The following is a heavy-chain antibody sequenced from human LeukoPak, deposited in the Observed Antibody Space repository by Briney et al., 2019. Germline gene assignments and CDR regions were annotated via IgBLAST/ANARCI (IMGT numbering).Heavy chain of an antibody. J-gene: IGHJ4*02. D-gene: IGHD5-12*01. CDR1: GYTFTGYY. CDR2: INPNSGDT. V-gene: IGHV1-2*02. CDR3: AKPFSGYDYRY. Sequence: ASVKVSCKASGYTFTGYYMHWVRQAPGQGLEWMGWINPNSGDTNYAQKFQGRVTMTEDTSTDTAYMELSSLRSEDTAVYYCAKPFSGYDYRYWGQGTLVTVSS.